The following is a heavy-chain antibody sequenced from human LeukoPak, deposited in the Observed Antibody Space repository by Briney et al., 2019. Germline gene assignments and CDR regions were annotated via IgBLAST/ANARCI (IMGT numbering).Heavy chain of an antibody. CDR3: ARSVVVVRNAFDI. CDR2: VADDEKTI. Sequence: GGSLRLFCVASGFTFTGHPMHWVRQAPGKGREWLAVVADDEKTIFYADSLKGRFTVSRDNSKNTVYLQMNSLRAEDTAVYYCARSVVVVRNAFDIWGQGTMVTVSS. J-gene: IGHJ3*02. D-gene: IGHD2-15*01. V-gene: IGHV3-30*04. CDR1: GFTFTGHP.